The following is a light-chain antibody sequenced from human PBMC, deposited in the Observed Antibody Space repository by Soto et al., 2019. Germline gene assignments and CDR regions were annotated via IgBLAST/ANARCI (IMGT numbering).Light chain of an antibody. Sequence: IIMTQSPATLSVSPGSGATLFCRASQGIGDTLAWYQHKHGQAPRLLIYGASTRATGVPARFSGSGYGTEFNLTITSLQSEDFAVYCCQQYNNWPLTFGPGTRLEIK. CDR2: GAS. V-gene: IGKV3D-15*01. CDR1: QGIGDT. J-gene: IGKJ5*01. CDR3: QQYNNWPLT.